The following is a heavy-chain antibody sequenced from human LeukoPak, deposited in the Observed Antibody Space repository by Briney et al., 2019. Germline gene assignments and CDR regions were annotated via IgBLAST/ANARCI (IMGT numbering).Heavy chain of an antibody. CDR3: ARRKDGVDV. V-gene: IGHV5-51*01. Sequence: GESLKISCKGSGYSFTSYWIAWVRQMPGKGLEWMGIIYPGDSDTRYSPSFQGLLTISADNSISTAYLQWSSLKASDTATYYCARRKDGVDVWGQGTTVTVSS. CDR2: IYPGDSDT. CDR1: GYSFTSYW. J-gene: IGHJ6*02.